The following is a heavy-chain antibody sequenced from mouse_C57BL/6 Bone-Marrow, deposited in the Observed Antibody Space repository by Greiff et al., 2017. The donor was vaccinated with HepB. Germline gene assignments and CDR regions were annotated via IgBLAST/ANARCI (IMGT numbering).Heavy chain of an antibody. CDR1: GFTFSDYG. V-gene: IGHV5-17*01. J-gene: IGHJ4*01. CDR3: AKTYYSNPYYAMDY. D-gene: IGHD2-5*01. Sequence: EVQRVQSGGGLVKPGGSLKLSCAASGFTFSDYGMHWVRQAPEKGLEWVAYISTGSSTIYYAATVKGRFTISRDNAKNTLFLQMTRLRSEDTAMYYCAKTYYSNPYYAMDYWGQGTSVTVSS. CDR2: ISTGSSTI.